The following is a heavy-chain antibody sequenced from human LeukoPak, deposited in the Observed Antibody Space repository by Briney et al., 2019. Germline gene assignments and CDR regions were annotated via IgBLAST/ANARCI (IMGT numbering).Heavy chain of an antibody. CDR3: AGLVGRYSSGLYYYYFDY. J-gene: IGHJ4*02. CDR1: GDSIISLDL. V-gene: IGHV4-4*02. CDR2: MYLSRTT. D-gene: IGHD3-22*01. Sequence: NTSETLSLTCTVSGDSIISLDLWSWVRQPPGKGLEWIGEMYLSRTTHSNPSVKSRVTISIDKSKNQFFLNLSSVTAADTAVYYCAGLVGRYSSGLYYYYFDYWGQGTLVTVSS.